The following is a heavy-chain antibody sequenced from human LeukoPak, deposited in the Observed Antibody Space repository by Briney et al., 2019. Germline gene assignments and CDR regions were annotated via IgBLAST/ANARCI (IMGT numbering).Heavy chain of an antibody. V-gene: IGHV4-34*01. Sequence: SETLSLTCAVYGGSFSGYYWSWIRQPPGKGLEWLGEINHSGSTNYNPSLKSRVTISVDTSKNQFSLKLSSVTAADTAVYYCARLGYDILTGYYLFDYWGQGTLVTVSS. CDR1: GGSFSGYY. J-gene: IGHJ4*02. CDR3: ARLGYDILTGYYLFDY. D-gene: IGHD3-9*01. CDR2: INHSGST.